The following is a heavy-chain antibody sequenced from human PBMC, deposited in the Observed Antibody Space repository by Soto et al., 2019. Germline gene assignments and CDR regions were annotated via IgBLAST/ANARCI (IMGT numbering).Heavy chain of an antibody. CDR1: GFTFSSHG. Sequence: QAQLVESGGGVVQPGRSLRLSCAASGFTFSSHGMHWVRLAPGKALEWVAVIWFDGGNKYYADSVKGRFTISRDNSMKTLSLQMNSLRVEDTAIYYCARGGNSVVGAFDIWGQGTMVTVSS. V-gene: IGHV3-33*01. J-gene: IGHJ3*02. CDR3: ARGGNSVVGAFDI. CDR2: IWFDGGNK. D-gene: IGHD2-21*02.